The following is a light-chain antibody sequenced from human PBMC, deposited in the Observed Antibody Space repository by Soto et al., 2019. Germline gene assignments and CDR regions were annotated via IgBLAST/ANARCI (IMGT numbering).Light chain of an antibody. J-gene: IGKJ4*01. Sequence: DIQLTQSPSTLSASVGDRVTITCRASQSITNWLAWYQQKPGKAPKVLIHMASSLKSGVPSRFSGIGSGTEFTLTITSLQPDDSATYYCQQYNSLSSVSFGGGTKVEI. CDR3: QQYNSLSSVS. CDR1: QSITNW. CDR2: MAS. V-gene: IGKV1-5*03.